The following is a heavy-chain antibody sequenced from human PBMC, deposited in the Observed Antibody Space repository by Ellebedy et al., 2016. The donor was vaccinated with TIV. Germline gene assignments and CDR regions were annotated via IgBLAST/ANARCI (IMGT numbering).Heavy chain of an antibody. CDR3: ARSEWSGITDY. V-gene: IGHV3-53*04. CDR2: IYSGGST. CDR1: GFTVSSNY. Sequence: GGSLRLSXEASGFTVSSNYMSWVRQAPGKGLEWVSVIYSGGSTYYAGSVKGRFTISRHNSKNTLYLQMNSLRAEDTAVYYCARSEWSGITDYWGQGTLVTVSS. J-gene: IGHJ4*02. D-gene: IGHD3-3*01.